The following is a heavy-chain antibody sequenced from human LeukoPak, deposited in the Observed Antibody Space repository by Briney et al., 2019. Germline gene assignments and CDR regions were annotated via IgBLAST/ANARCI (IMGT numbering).Heavy chain of an antibody. CDR2: ISYDGSNK. Sequence: PGGSLRLSCAASGFTFSSYGMHWVRQAPGKGLEWVAVISYDGSNKYYADSVKGRFTISRDNSKNTLYLQMNSLRAEDTAVYYCAKDRYDRDVRYFDYWGQGTLVTVSS. D-gene: IGHD3-22*01. J-gene: IGHJ4*02. CDR1: GFTFSSYG. V-gene: IGHV3-30*18. CDR3: AKDRYDRDVRYFDY.